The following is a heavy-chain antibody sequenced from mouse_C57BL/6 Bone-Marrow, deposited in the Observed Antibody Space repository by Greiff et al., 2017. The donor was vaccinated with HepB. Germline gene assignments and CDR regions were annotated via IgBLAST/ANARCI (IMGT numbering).Heavy chain of an antibody. CDR2: INPNNGGT. J-gene: IGHJ4*01. CDR1: GYTFTDYY. D-gene: IGHD2-4*01. V-gene: IGHV1-26*01. CDR3: ARDYYDYDGPYAMDY. Sequence: VQLQQSGPELVKPGASVKISCKASGYTFTDYYMNWVKQSHGKSLEWIGDINPNNGGTSYNQKFKGKATLTVDKSSSTAYMELRSLTSEDSAVYYCARDYYDYDGPYAMDYWGQGTSVTVSS.